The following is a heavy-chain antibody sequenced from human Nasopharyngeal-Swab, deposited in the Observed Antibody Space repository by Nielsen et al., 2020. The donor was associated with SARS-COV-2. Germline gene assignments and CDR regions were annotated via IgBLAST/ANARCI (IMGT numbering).Heavy chain of an antibody. CDR2: IYYTGST. CDR3: ARATMIVVVIGAFDI. D-gene: IGHD3-22*01. Sequence: WIRQPPGKGLEWIGYIYYTGSTYCNPSLKSRVTISVDTSKNQFSLKLSSVTAADTAVYYCARATMIVVVIGAFDIRGQGTMVTVSS. J-gene: IGHJ3*02. V-gene: IGHV4-31*02.